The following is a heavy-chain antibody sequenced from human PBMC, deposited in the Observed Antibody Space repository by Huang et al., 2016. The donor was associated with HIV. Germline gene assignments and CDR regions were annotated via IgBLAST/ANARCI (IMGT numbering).Heavy chain of an antibody. Sequence: QVQLVQSGAEVKKPGASVKVSCKASGYTFTGYYMHWVRLAPGQGLEGRGWTNLNGGGTNYAQKFQGRVTMTRDTSISTAYMELSRLRADDTAVYYCARGTGSSWYIGWFDPWGQGTLVTVSS. J-gene: IGHJ5*02. D-gene: IGHD6-13*01. V-gene: IGHV1-2*02. CDR2: TNLNGGGT. CDR3: ARGTGSSWYIGWFDP. CDR1: GYTFTGYY.